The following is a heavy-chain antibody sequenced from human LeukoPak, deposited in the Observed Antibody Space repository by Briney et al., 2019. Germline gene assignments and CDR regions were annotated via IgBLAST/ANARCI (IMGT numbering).Heavy chain of an antibody. Sequence: GGSLRLSCAASGFTFSSYWMSWVRQAPGKGQGWVDNIKQDGSEKYYVDSVKGRLTISRDNAKNSLYLQMNSLRAEDTAVYYCARDPGSGSYLTFFDYWGQGTLVTVSS. CDR1: GFTFSSYW. D-gene: IGHD3-10*01. CDR2: IKQDGSEK. CDR3: ARDPGSGSYLTFFDY. J-gene: IGHJ4*02. V-gene: IGHV3-7*04.